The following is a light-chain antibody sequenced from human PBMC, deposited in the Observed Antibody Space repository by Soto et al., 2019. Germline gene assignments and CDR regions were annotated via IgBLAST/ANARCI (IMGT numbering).Light chain of an antibody. CDR2: LGS. CDR3: QEYDGAPIT. CDR1: QSLLHSNGYNF. J-gene: IGKJ5*01. Sequence: IVMTLSPLSLPVTPAEPASISCRSSQSLLHSNGYNFLDWYLQKPGQSPHLLIYLGSHRASGFPDRFSGSASGTDFTLTIARLEPEDFAVYYCQEYDGAPITFGLGTRLEIK. V-gene: IGKV2-28*01.